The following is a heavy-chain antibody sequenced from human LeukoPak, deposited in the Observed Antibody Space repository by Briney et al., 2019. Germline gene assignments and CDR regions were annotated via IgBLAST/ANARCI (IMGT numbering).Heavy chain of an antibody. CDR2: IYYSGST. J-gene: IGHJ6*04. V-gene: IGHV4-59*01. Sequence: SETLSLTCTVSGGSISSYYWSWIRQLPGKGLEWIGYIYYSGSTNYNPSLKSRVTISVDTSKNQFSLKLSSVTAADTAVYYCARNGKERYCSSTSCYIYYYYGMDVWGKGTTVTVSS. D-gene: IGHD2-2*02. CDR1: GGSISSYY. CDR3: ARNGKERYCSSTSCYIYYYYGMDV.